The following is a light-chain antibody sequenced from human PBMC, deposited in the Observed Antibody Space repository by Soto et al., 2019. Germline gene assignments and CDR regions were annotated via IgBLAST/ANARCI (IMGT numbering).Light chain of an antibody. Sequence: EIVLTQSPATLSLSQGDRATLSCGASQSVSNNYLAWYQQKPGLAPRLLIYDASYRANGIPDRFSGSGSGTDFTLTISRLEPEDFVVYYCQQYGSSSWTFGQGTKVDI. CDR1: QSVSNNY. J-gene: IGKJ1*01. CDR2: DAS. CDR3: QQYGSSSWT. V-gene: IGKV3D-20*01.